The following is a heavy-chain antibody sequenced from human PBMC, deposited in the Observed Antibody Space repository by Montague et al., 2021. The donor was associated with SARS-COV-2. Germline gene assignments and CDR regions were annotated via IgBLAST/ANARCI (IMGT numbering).Heavy chain of an antibody. CDR2: INRSGST. V-gene: IGHV4-34*01. CDR3: ARIGYYDRSGFSDFVSWFDP. Sequence: SETLSLTCAVSGGSFSDNFWTRIRQTPGKGLEWIGEINRSGSTNYNLSLKSRLSISIDTSKTQFYLNLRSSTAADTAIYYCARIGYYDRSGFSDFVSWFDPWGQGTLVTVSS. J-gene: IGHJ5*02. CDR1: GGSFSDNF. D-gene: IGHD3-22*01.